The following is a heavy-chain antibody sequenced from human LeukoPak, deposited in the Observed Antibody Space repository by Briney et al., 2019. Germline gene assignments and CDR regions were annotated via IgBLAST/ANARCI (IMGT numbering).Heavy chain of an antibody. CDR3: ARVMHGEDDAFDI. Sequence: GASVKVSCKASGYTFTDYFLHWVRQAPGQGLEWMGWINPNSGGTNYAQKLQGRVTMTTDTSTSTAYMELRSLRSDDTAVYYCARVMHGEDDAFDIWGRGTMVTVSS. CDR1: GYTFTDYF. J-gene: IGHJ3*02. D-gene: IGHD4-17*01. V-gene: IGHV1-2*02. CDR2: INPNSGGT.